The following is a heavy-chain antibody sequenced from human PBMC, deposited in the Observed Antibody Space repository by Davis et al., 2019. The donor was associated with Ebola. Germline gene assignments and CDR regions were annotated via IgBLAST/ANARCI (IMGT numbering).Heavy chain of an antibody. CDR2: INPNDGRT. J-gene: IGHJ3*02. CDR1: GYTFSNYY. CDR3: TTPGGQDSGYDGFDI. V-gene: IGHV1-46*03. D-gene: IGHD5-12*01. Sequence: ASVKVSCKASGYTFSNYYMHWVRQAPGQGLEWMGMINPNDGRTIYAQKFQGRVTVTRDTSTTTVYMDLSSLRSEDTALYYCTTPGGQDSGYDGFDIWGQGTMVTVSS.